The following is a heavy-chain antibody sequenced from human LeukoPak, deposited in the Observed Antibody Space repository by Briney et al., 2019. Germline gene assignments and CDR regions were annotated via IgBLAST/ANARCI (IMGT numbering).Heavy chain of an antibody. CDR2: ISSSSGFT. V-gene: IGHV3-11*06. Sequence: NPGGSLRLSCAASGFTFSDYYMTWIRRALGKGLEWVSYISSSSGFTKYADSVRGRFTISRDNAKNSLYLQMNSLRAEDTAVYYCAKDWATLDYWGQGTLVTVSS. J-gene: IGHJ4*02. CDR3: AKDWATLDY. CDR1: GFTFSDYY. D-gene: IGHD2-15*01.